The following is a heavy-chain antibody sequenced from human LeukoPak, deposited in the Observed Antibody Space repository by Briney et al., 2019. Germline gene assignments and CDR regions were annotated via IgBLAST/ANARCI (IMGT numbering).Heavy chain of an antibody. V-gene: IGHV3-21*01. D-gene: IGHD2-8*01. CDR3: ARDGVLMVYAIYY. CDR1: EFTFSTYS. J-gene: IGHJ4*02. Sequence: GGSLRLSCAASEFTFSTYSMNWVRQAPGKGLEWVSSISSSSSYIYYADSVKGRFTISRDNAKKSLYLQMNSLKAEDTAVYYCARDGVLMVYAIYYWGQGTLVTVSS. CDR2: ISSSSSYI.